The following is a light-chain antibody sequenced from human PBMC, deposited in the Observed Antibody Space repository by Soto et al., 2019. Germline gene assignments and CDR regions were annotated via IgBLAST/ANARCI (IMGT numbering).Light chain of an antibody. V-gene: IGKV4-1*01. J-gene: IGKJ1*01. CDR3: QQYYSTPWT. CDR1: QSVLYSSNNMNY. Sequence: DIVMTQSPDSLAVSLGERATINCKSSQSVLYSSNNMNYLAWYQQKAGQPPKLLIYWASTRESGVPDRFGGSGSGTEFTLTINSLQAEDVAVYYCQQYYSTPWTFGQGTKVDIK. CDR2: WAS.